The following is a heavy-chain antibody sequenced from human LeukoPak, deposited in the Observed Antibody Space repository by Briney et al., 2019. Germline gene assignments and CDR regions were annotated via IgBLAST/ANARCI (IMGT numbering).Heavy chain of an antibody. CDR2: IYYSGST. D-gene: IGHD6-13*01. Sequence: SETLSLTCTVSGGSISSSSYYWGWIRQPPGKGLEWIGSIYYSGSTYYNPSLKSRVTISVDTSKNQFSLKLTSVTAADTAVYSCARGSTAAAGYFDYWGQGTLITVSS. V-gene: IGHV4-39*07. J-gene: IGHJ4*02. CDR1: GGSISSSSYY. CDR3: ARGSTAAAGYFDY.